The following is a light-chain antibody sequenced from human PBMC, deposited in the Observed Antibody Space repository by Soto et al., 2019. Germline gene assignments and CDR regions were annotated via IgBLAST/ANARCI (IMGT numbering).Light chain of an antibody. V-gene: IGKV3-20*01. CDR3: QQYGSSGT. CDR2: GAS. J-gene: IGKJ1*01. CDR1: QSVSNNY. Sequence: EIVLTQSPGTLSLSPGERATLSCRASQSVSNNYLAWYQQKPGQAPRLLIYGASNRATGIPDRLSGSGSGTDFTVTISRLEPEVFAVYYCQQYGSSGTFGQGTKVEIK.